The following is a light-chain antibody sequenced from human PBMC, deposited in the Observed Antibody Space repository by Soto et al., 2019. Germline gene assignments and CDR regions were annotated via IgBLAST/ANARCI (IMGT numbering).Light chain of an antibody. CDR3: QQYNNWPPLT. J-gene: IGKJ1*01. V-gene: IGKV3-15*01. Sequence: EIVMTQSPATLSVSPGESATLSCRASQSVSSNLAWYQQKPCQAPRLLIYGASTRATGIPATFSGSGSGTEFTLTISSLQSEDFAVYYCQQYNNWPPLTFGQGTKVDIK. CDR2: GAS. CDR1: QSVSSN.